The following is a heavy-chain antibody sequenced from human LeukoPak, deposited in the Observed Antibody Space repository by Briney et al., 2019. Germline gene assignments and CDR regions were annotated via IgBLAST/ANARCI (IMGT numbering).Heavy chain of an antibody. CDR3: ARSTSGWFWFDP. CDR2: IYHSGST. V-gene: IGHV4-38-2*02. J-gene: IGHJ5*02. CDR1: GYSISSGYY. D-gene: IGHD6-19*01. Sequence: SETLSLTCTVSGYSISSGYYWGWIRQPPGKGLEWIGSIYHSGSTYSSSSLKSRVTISVDTSRNQFSLKLTSVTAADTAVYYCARSTSGWFWFDPWGQGTLVTVSS.